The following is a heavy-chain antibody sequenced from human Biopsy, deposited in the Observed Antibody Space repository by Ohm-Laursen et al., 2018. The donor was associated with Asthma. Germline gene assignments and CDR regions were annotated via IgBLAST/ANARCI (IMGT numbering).Heavy chain of an antibody. D-gene: IGHD1-26*01. V-gene: IGHV4-39*07. CDR3: ARGSSSRLSQWELLVSGGKRAHSYYGMDV. CDR1: GGSITSSSYY. J-gene: IGHJ6*02. Sequence: SETLSLTCTVSGGSITSSSYYWGWICQPPGKGMEWIGSMYHSGSPYYHPSLKSRATISVDTSKNQFSLRLTSVTAADTAVYYCARGSSSRLSQWELLVSGGKRAHSYYGMDVWGQGTTVTVSS. CDR2: MYHSGSP.